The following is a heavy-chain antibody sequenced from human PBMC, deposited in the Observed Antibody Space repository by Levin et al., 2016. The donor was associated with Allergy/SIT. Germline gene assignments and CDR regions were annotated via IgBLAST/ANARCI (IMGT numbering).Heavy chain of an antibody. CDR2: IIGSSGTTK. V-gene: IGHV3-11*04. CDR1: GFKFSDYY. D-gene: IGHD3-9*01. CDR3: ASQDSDILTGSYSLEY. Sequence: GESLKISCAASGFKFSDYYLSWIRQAPGKGLEWVSYIIGSSGTTKYYADSVKGRFTISRDNANNSLYLQMNSLRAEDTAVYYCASQDSDILTGSYSLEYWGQGSQVTVSS. J-gene: IGHJ4*02.